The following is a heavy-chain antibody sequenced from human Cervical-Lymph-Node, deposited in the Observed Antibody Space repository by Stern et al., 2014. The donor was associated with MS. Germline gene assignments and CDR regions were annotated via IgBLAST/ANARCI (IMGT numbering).Heavy chain of an antibody. CDR3: ATHRGRVTYYYGMDV. V-gene: IGHV1-24*01. J-gene: IGHJ6*02. CDR1: GYTLSEIC. Sequence: HVQLVQSGAEVKKPGASVKVSCKVSGYTLSEICMHWVRQAPGKGLEWMGGFEPEDGETRYAQKFQGRVTMAEDRSTDTAYMELSSLRSEDTAVYYCATHRGRVTYYYGMDVWGQGTTVTVSS. CDR2: FEPEDGET. D-gene: IGHD2-21*02.